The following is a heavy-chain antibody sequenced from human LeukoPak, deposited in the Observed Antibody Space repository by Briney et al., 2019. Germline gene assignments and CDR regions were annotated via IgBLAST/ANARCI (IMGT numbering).Heavy chain of an antibody. Sequence: ASVKVSCKASGYTFTSYGISWVRQAPGQGLEWMGWISAYNGNTNCAQKLQGRVTMTTDTSTSTAYMELRSLRSDDTAVYYCARIRRIAAAGKGYYYYGMDVWGKGTTVTVSS. CDR1: GYTFTSYG. J-gene: IGHJ6*04. D-gene: IGHD6-13*01. V-gene: IGHV1-18*04. CDR2: ISAYNGNT. CDR3: ARIRRIAAAGKGYYYYGMDV.